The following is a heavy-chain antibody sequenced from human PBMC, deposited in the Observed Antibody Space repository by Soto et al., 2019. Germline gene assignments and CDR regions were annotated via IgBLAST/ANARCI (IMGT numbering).Heavy chain of an antibody. CDR3: ARGVRYLELFSENYFDY. CDR2: IYHSGRT. Sequence: SETLSLTCTVSGGSISSGDYYWSWFGKPPGRGLEWIGYIYHSGRTFYNPSLKSRVTISLDRSKNQFSLKLTSVTAADTAVYYCARGVRYLELFSENYFDYWGQGTTVTVSS. CDR1: GGSISSGDYY. J-gene: IGHJ4*03. D-gene: IGHD3-3*01. V-gene: IGHV4-30-4*02.